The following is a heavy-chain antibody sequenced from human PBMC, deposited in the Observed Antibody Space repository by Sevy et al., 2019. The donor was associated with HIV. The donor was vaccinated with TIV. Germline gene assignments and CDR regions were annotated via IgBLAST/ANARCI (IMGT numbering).Heavy chain of an antibody. Sequence: ASVKVSCKASGYTFTSYYMHWVRQAPGQGLEWMGIINPSGGSTSYAQKFQGRVTMTRDTSTSTVYMELSSLRSEDTAVYYCARDRNDFWSGYYHYYYYCMDVWGQGTTVTVSS. CDR2: INPSGGST. V-gene: IGHV1-46*03. CDR3: ARDRNDFWSGYYHYYYYCMDV. J-gene: IGHJ6*02. D-gene: IGHD3-3*01. CDR1: GYTFTSYY.